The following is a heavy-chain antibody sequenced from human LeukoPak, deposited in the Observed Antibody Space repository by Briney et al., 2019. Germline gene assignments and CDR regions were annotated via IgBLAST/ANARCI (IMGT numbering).Heavy chain of an antibody. CDR3: ARRGMDGSGSYYTFDY. CDR2: MNPNSGNT. Sequence: ASVKVSCKASGSTFSSYDINWVRQATGQGLEWMGWMNPNSGNTAYAQKFQGRVTMSRDTSISTAYMELSSLRSEDTAVYYCARRGMDGSGSYYTFDYWGQGTLVTVSS. V-gene: IGHV1-8*02. J-gene: IGHJ4*02. D-gene: IGHD3-10*01. CDR1: GSTFSSYD.